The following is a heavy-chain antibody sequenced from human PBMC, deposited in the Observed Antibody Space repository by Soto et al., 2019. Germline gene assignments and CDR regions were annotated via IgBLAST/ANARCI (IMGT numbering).Heavy chain of an antibody. CDR3: ARAVAVPADFDY. V-gene: IGHV1-58*01. J-gene: IGHJ4*02. CDR1: GFTFTSSA. D-gene: IGHD6-19*01. CDR2: IVVGSGNT. Sequence: GASVKVSCKASGFTFTSSAVQWVRQARGQRLEWIGWIVVGSGNTNYAQKFQGRVTITRDTSASTAYMEVSSLRSEDTAVYYCARAVAVPADFDYWGQGTLVTVSS.